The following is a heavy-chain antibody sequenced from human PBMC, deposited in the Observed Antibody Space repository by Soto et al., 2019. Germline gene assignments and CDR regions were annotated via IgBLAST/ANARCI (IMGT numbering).Heavy chain of an antibody. Sequence: ASVKVSCKASGYTFTSYYMHWVRQAPGQGLEWMGWMNPNSGNTGYAQKFQGRVTMTRNTSISTAYMELSSLRSEDTAVYYCARGRLRFLGPNYYYGMDVWGQGTTVTVSS. V-gene: IGHV1-8*02. J-gene: IGHJ6*02. CDR1: GYTFTSYY. CDR2: MNPNSGNT. CDR3: ARGRLRFLGPNYYYGMDV. D-gene: IGHD3-3*01.